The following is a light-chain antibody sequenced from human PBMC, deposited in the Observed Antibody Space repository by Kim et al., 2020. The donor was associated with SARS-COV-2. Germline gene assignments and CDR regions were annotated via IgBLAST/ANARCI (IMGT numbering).Light chain of an antibody. V-gene: IGLV3-1*01. Sequence: SYELTQPPSLSVSPGQTASIPCSGDDLGARYISWYQQRPGQSPVLVIYEDVKRPSGIPERFSGSNSGNTATLTISGSQAMDEADYFCQAWARTTLVFGGG. J-gene: IGLJ3*02. CDR3: QAWARTTLV. CDR2: EDV. CDR1: DLGARY.